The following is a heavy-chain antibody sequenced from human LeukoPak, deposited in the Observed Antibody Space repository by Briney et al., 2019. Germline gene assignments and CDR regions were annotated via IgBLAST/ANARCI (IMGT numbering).Heavy chain of an antibody. CDR1: GYTFTNYY. Sequence: ASVKVSCKASGYTFTNYYIHWVRQAPGQGLEWMGIINPSGGSTTYAQRFQGRVTMTRDTSTSTVYVELSSLGSDDTAVYFCARFYGSGNSFDYWGQGTLVTVSS. J-gene: IGHJ4*02. CDR3: ARFYGSGNSFDY. D-gene: IGHD3-10*01. V-gene: IGHV1-46*01. CDR2: INPSGGST.